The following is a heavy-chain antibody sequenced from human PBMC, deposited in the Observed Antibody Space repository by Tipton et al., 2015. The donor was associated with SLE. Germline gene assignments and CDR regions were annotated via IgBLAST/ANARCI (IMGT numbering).Heavy chain of an antibody. CDR1: GFTFSSYW. CDR3: ARDGDSAYGMDV. CDR2: ISSSGSTI. J-gene: IGHJ6*02. D-gene: IGHD7-27*01. V-gene: IGHV3-48*03. Sequence: SLRLSCAASGFTFSSYWMSWVRQAPGKGLEWVSYISSSGSTIYYADSVKGRFTISRDNAKNSLYLQMNSLRAEDTAVYYCARDGDSAYGMDVWGQGTTVTVSS.